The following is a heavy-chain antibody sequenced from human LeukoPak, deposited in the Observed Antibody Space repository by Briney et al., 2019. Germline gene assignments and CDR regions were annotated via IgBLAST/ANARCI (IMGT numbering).Heavy chain of an antibody. CDR3: AREGYYGSGRPFDY. J-gene: IGHJ4*02. V-gene: IGHV3-30*04. CDR2: ISYDGSNK. Sequence: PGGSLRLSCAASGFTFSSYAMHWVRQAPGKGLEWVAVISYDGSNKYYADSVKGRFTISRDNSKNTLYLQMNSLRAEDAAVYYCAREGYYGSGRPFDYWGQGTLVTVSS. CDR1: GFTFSSYA. D-gene: IGHD3-10*01.